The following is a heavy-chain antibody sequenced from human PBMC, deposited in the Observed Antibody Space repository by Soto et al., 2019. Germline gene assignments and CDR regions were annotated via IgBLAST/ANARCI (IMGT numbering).Heavy chain of an antibody. CDR2: LNPNSGVT. D-gene: IGHD6-13*01. CDR3: ATDSDYCSSWAY. Sequence: GASVRVSCKASGYSFTYYFMPGVRQAPGRGLEWTGWLNPNSGVTNYAQGFQGRVTMTRDTSTTTAYMDLSSLKSDDTAVYYCATDSDYCSSWAYWG. V-gene: IGHV1-2*02. CDR1: GYSFTYYF. J-gene: IGHJ4*01.